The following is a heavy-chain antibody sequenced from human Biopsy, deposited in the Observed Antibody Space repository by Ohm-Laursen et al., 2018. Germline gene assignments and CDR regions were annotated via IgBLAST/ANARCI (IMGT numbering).Heavy chain of an antibody. D-gene: IGHD3-22*01. CDR2: IYPGRSS. V-gene: IGHV4-4*07. J-gene: IGHJ3*01. CDR1: GGATNNYY. Sequence: SDTLSLTCDVSGGATNNYYWSWIRQPPGKGLEWIGRIYPGRSSNSNPSLKSRVTMSVDTSKKQLSLRLESVTAADTAMYYCASVVLGPTNDAFDLWGQGTMVVVSS. CDR3: ASVVLGPTNDAFDL.